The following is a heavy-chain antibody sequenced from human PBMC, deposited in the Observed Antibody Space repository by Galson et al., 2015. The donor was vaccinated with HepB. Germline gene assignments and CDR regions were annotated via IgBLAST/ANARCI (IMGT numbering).Heavy chain of an antibody. CDR3: AKVFPEKTDGWYRQALYYFDS. Sequence: SLRLSCAASGFTFSYYAMSWVRQAPGKGLEWISAITPSGDNTYSADSMKGRFTIPRDNSRNTLFLQMNSLRAGDTAIYFCAKVFPEKTDGWYRQALYYFDSWGQGTWVTVSS. V-gene: IGHV3-23*01. CDR1: GFTFSYYA. D-gene: IGHD6-19*01. J-gene: IGHJ4*02. CDR2: ITPSGDNT.